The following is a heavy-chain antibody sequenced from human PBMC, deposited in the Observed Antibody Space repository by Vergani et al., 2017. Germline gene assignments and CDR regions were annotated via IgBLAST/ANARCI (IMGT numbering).Heavy chain of an antibody. CDR3: ARGGVVITYYYIDV. CDR2: IYYSGST. Sequence: QVQLQESGPGLVKPSETLSLTCTVSGGSISSYYWSWIRQPPGKGLEWIGYIYYSGSTNYNPSLKSRVTISVDTAKNQFSLKLSSVTAADTAVYYCARGGVVITYYYIDVWGKGP. V-gene: IGHV4-59*01. D-gene: IGHD3-22*01. CDR1: GGSISSYY. J-gene: IGHJ6*03.